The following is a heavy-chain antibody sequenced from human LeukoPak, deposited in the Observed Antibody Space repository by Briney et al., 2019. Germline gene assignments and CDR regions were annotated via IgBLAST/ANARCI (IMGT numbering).Heavy chain of an antibody. CDR3: ARAGVGVVVPAAAYYYYYYMDV. Sequence: ASVKVSCKASGYTLTSYDINWVRQATGQGLEWMGWMNPNSGNTGYAQKFQGRVTMTRNTSISTAYMELSSLRSEDTAVYYCARAGVGVVVPAAAYYYYYYMDVWGKGTTVTVSS. D-gene: IGHD2-2*01. V-gene: IGHV1-8*01. CDR2: MNPNSGNT. CDR1: GYTLTSYD. J-gene: IGHJ6*03.